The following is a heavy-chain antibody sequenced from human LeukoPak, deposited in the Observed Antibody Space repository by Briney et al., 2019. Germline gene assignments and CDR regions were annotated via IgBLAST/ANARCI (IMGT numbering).Heavy chain of an antibody. CDR1: GFTFSSYG. V-gene: IGHV3-30*02. CDR3: AKDIGLANYDILTGPIDY. D-gene: IGHD3-9*01. J-gene: IGHJ4*02. CDR2: IRYDGSNK. Sequence: PGGSLTLSCAASGFTFSSYGMHWVRQAPGKGLEWVAFIRYDGSNKYYADCVKGGFTISRDNSKNTLYLQMNSLRAEDTAVYYCAKDIGLANYDILTGPIDYWGQGTLVTVSS.